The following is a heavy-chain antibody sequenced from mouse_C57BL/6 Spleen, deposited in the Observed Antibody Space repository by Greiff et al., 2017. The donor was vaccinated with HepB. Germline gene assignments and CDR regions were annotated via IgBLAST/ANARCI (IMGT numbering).Heavy chain of an antibody. J-gene: IGHJ1*03. CDR2: INPNNGGT. CDR1: GYTFTDYY. CDR3: ANSPYYYGSSLWYFDV. V-gene: IGHV1-26*01. D-gene: IGHD1-1*01. Sequence: VQLQQSGPELVKPGASVKISCKASGYTFTDYYMNWVKQSHGKSLEWIGDINPNNGGTSYNQKFKVKATLTVDKSSSTAYMELRSLTSEDSAVYYCANSPYYYGSSLWYFDVWGTGTTVTVSS.